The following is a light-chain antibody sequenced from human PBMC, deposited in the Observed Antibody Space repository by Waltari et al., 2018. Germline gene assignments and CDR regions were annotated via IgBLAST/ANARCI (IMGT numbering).Light chain of an antibody. Sequence: DIQMTQSPSTLSASVGDSVTITCRASQSINSWLAWYQQKPGKAPNLLISKASTLESGVPSRFSGSGSGTEFTLTISSLRPEDFATYYCQQYNDYWGTFGQGTKVEIK. CDR1: QSINSW. J-gene: IGKJ1*01. V-gene: IGKV1-5*03. CDR2: KAS. CDR3: QQYNDYWGT.